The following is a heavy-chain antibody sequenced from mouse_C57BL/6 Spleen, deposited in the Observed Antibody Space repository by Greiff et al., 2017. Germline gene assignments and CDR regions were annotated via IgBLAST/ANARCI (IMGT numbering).Heavy chain of an antibody. CDR1: GYTFTSYW. V-gene: IGHV1-55*01. J-gene: IGHJ3*01. CDR3: AIYYDYEGWFAY. Sequence: VPLQPPWAELVKPGASVTMSCKASGYTFTSYWITWVQQRPGQGLEWIGDIYPGSGSTNYNEKFKSKDTLTVDTSSSTAYMQLSSLTSEDSAVYYCAIYYDYEGWFAYWGQGTLVTVSA. D-gene: IGHD2-4*01. CDR2: IYPGSGST.